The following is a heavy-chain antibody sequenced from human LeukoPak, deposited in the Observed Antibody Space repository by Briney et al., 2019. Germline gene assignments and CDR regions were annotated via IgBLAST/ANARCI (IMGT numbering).Heavy chain of an antibody. V-gene: IGHV3-23*01. CDR1: GFTFSNFA. J-gene: IGHJ4*02. CDR3: GEGH. CDR2: TSGSGDKT. Sequence: PGGSLRLSCAASGFTFSNFAMIWVLQAPGKGLEWVSATSGSGDKTHYADSVKGRFTISRDNSKSVLYMQLNNLRLEDTAVYYCGEGHWGRGTLVTVSS.